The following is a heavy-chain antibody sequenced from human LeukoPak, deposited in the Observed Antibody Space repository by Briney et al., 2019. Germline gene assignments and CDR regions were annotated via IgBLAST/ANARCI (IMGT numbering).Heavy chain of an antibody. CDR2: INHSGST. Sequence: PSETLSLTCTVSGGSISGYYWSWIRQPPGKGLEWIGEINHSGSTNYNPSLKSRVTISVDTSKNQFSLKLSSVTAADTAVYYCARGRHIVVVPAAPHGYFQHWGQGTLVTVSS. CDR3: ARGRHIVVVPAAPHGYFQH. J-gene: IGHJ1*01. V-gene: IGHV4-34*01. D-gene: IGHD2-2*01. CDR1: GGSISGYY.